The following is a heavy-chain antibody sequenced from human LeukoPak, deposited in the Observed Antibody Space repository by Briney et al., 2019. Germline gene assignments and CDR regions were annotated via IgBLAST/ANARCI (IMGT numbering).Heavy chain of an antibody. D-gene: IGHD3-22*01. CDR2: INIDGSST. CDR1: GFTFSNFW. J-gene: IGHJ4*02. V-gene: IGHV3-74*01. Sequence: TGGSLRLSCAASGFTFSNFWMHWVRQAPGKGLVWVSRINIDGSSTNYADSVKGRFTISRDNAENSLYLQMNSLRDEDTAVYYCARDLNLYDSSGYYPRWGQGTLVTVSS. CDR3: ARDLNLYDSSGYYPR.